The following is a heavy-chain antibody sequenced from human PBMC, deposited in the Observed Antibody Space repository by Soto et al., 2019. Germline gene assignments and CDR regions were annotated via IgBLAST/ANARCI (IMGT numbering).Heavy chain of an antibody. CDR2: IDPSDSQT. V-gene: IGHV5-10-1*01. CDR3: ARQIYDSDTGPNFQYYFDS. D-gene: IGHD3-22*01. CDR1: GYSFAGYW. Sequence: ESRKISCKGSGYSFAGYWITWVRQKTGKGLEWMGRIDPSDSQTYYSPSFRGHVTISVTKSITTVFLQWSSLRASDTAMYYCARQIYDSDTGPNFQYYFDSWGQGTPVTGSS. J-gene: IGHJ4*02.